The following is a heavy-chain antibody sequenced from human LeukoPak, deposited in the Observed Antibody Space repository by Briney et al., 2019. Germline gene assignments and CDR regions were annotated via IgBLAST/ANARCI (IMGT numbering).Heavy chain of an antibody. Sequence: GGSLRLSCAASGFTFSSYGMHWVRQAPGMGLEWVAIISYDGSNQYYADSVKGRFTISRDNSRNTLYLQMNSLRAEDTALYYCAKVRVDAYVSPNDYWGQGTPVTVSS. CDR2: ISYDGSNQ. CDR1: GFTFSSYG. V-gene: IGHV3-30*18. D-gene: IGHD3-16*01. J-gene: IGHJ4*02. CDR3: AKVRVDAYVSPNDY.